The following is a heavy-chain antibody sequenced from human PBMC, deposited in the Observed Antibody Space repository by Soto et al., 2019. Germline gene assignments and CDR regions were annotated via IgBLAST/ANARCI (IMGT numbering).Heavy chain of an antibody. CDR1: GFSFSNHG. CDR2: ISYDGNVK. D-gene: IGHD6-19*01. Sequence: PGGSLRLSCAASGFSFSNHGMQWVRQAPGKGLEWVAVISYDGNVKYYTDSVKGRFTISRDNSQSTLFLQMDSLRPEDAAVYYCAKEVAVAGDLDYWGHGTLVTVSS. CDR3: AKEVAVAGDLDY. V-gene: IGHV3-30*18. J-gene: IGHJ4*01.